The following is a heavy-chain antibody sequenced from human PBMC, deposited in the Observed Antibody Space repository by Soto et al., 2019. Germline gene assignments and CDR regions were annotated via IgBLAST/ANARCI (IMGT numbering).Heavy chain of an antibody. CDR2: IWYDGSNK. V-gene: IGHV3-33*01. J-gene: IGHJ6*02. D-gene: IGHD5-12*01. Sequence: GSLRLSCAASGFTFSSYGMHWVRQAPGKGLEWVAVIWYDGSNKYYADSVKGRFTISRDNSKNTLYLQMNSLRAEDTAVYYCARDIVATINYYGMDVWGQGTTVTVSS. CDR3: ARDIVATINYYGMDV. CDR1: GFTFSSYG.